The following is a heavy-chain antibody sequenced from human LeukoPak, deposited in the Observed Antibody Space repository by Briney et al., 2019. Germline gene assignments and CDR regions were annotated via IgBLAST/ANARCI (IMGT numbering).Heavy chain of an antibody. CDR2: IIPIFGTA. V-gene: IGHV1-69*05. CDR1: GGTFSSYA. J-gene: IGHJ4*02. Sequence: SVKVSCKASGGTFSSYAISWVRQAPGQGLEWMGRIIPIFGTANYAQKFQGRVTITTDESTSTAYMELSSLRSEDTAVYYCGRDSQWELLPHFDYWGQGTLVTVSS. D-gene: IGHD1-26*01. CDR3: GRDSQWELLPHFDY.